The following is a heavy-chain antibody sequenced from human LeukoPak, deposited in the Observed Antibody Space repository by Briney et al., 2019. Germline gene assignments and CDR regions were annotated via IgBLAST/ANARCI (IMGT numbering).Heavy chain of an antibody. CDR3: AKDRCSNGIGCLYYYMDV. D-gene: IGHD2-8*01. J-gene: IGHJ6*03. CDR2: LQYDRTNV. Sequence: GGSLRLSCAASRFSFSSYGMHWVRQAPGKGLEWVAYLQYDRTNVQYADSVGGRFTISRDNSKNILYLQMNSLRAEDTAVYYCAKDRCSNGIGCLYYYMDVWGKGTMVTISS. V-gene: IGHV3-30*02. CDR1: RFSFSSYG.